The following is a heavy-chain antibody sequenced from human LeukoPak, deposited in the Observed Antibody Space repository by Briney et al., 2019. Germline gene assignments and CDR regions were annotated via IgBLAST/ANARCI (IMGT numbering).Heavy chain of an antibody. CDR1: GSSFTSYW. V-gene: IGHV5-51*01. D-gene: IGHD1-26*01. CDR2: SYPGDADT. J-gene: IGHJ4*02. CDR3: ARRLYRVGATTSNTVDFDY. Sequence: GASLQICGKGSGSSFTSYWIGGGRPLPGKGLEGMGISYPGDADTRYSPSFQGQVTISADKSISTAYLQWSSLKASDTAMYYCARRLYRVGATTSNTVDFDYWGQGTLVTVSS.